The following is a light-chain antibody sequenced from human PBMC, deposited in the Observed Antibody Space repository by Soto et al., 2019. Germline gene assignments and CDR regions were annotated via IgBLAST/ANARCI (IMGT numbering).Light chain of an antibody. Sequence: DIQLTQSPSSLSASVGDRVTITCQASQGISNFLNWYQQKPGKAPKLLIYDASNLETGVPSRFSGSGSMTDFTFTISSLQPEDIATYFCQQYDNLQLTFGGGTKVDIK. CDR1: QGISNF. V-gene: IGKV1-33*01. CDR2: DAS. J-gene: IGKJ4*01. CDR3: QQYDNLQLT.